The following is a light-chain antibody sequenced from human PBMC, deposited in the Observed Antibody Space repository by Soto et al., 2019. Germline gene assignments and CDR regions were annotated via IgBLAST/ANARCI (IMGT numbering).Light chain of an antibody. CDR1: QSVSSY. J-gene: IGKJ2*03. CDR3: QQRSHWPPS. CDR2: DAS. Sequence: EIVLTQSPATLSLSPGERATLSCRASQSVSSYLAWYQQKPGQAPRLLLYDASNRATVIPARFSGSGSGTDFTLTTSSLVPEDFAVYYCQQRSHWPPSFGQGTKLEIK. V-gene: IGKV3-11*01.